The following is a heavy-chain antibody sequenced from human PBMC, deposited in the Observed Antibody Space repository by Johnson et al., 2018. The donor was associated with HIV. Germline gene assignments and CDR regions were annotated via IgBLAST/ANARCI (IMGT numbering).Heavy chain of an antibody. CDR1: GFTFSSYG. CDR3: ARGVAMIVF. CDR2: ISYDGSNK. J-gene: IGHJ3*01. D-gene: IGHD3-22*01. V-gene: IGHV3-33*05. Sequence: QMLLVESGGGVVQPGGSLRLSCAASGFTFSSYGMHWVRQAPGKGLEWVAVISYDGSNKYYADSVKGRFNISRDNSKNTLYLQMNSLRAEDTAVYYCARGVAMIVFWGQGTMVTVSS.